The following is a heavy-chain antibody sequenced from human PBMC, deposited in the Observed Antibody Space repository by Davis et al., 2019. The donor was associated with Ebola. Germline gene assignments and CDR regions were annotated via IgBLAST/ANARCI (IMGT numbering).Heavy chain of an antibody. J-gene: IGHJ6*02. CDR2: IYYSGST. D-gene: IGHD3-9*01. CDR3: ARGIVNFDWLSNYYYYYGMDV. CDR1: GGSISSYY. V-gene: IGHV4-59*01. Sequence: SETLSLTCTVSGGSISSYYWSWIRQPPGKGLEWIGYIYYSGSTNYNPSLKSRVTISVDTSKNQFSLKLSSVTAADTAVYYCARGIVNFDWLSNYYYYYGMDVWGQGTTVTVSS.